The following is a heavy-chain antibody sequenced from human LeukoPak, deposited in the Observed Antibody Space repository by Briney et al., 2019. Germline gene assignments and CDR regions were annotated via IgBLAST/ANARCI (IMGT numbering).Heavy chain of an antibody. CDR3: VRGTGY. CDR2: ISSNGDNT. CDR1: GFTFSTYV. Sequence: GGSLRLSCSVSGFTFSTYVMRWVRQAPGKGLEYVSAISSNGDNTYYADSVKGRFTISRDNSKNTLYLRMGSLRADDTAVYYCVRGTGYWGQGTLVTVSS. V-gene: IGHV3-64D*06. J-gene: IGHJ4*02.